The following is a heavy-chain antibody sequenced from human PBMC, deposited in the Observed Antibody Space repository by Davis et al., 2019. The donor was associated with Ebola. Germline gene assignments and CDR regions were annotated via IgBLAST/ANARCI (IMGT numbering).Heavy chain of an antibody. V-gene: IGHV4-34*01. CDR3: ARHSMPGHAFDI. D-gene: IGHD2/OR15-2a*01. CDR1: GGSFSGYY. J-gene: IGHJ3*02. CDR2: INHSGST. Sequence: SETLSLTCAVSGGSFSGYYWSWIRQPPGKGLEWIGEINHSGSTNYNPSLKSRVTISVNTSKNQFPLKLSSVTAADTAVYYCARHSMPGHAFDIWGQGTMVTVSS.